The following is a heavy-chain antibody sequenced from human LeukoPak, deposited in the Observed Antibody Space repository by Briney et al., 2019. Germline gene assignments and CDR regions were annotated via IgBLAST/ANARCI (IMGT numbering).Heavy chain of an antibody. D-gene: IGHD3-10*01. V-gene: IGHV1-3*01. J-gene: IGHJ4*02. CDR1: GYTFTSYA. CDR3: ARGSGSYTFDY. Sequence: GASLYVSCKASGYTFTSYAMHWVRQAPGQRLEWMGWINAGNGNTKYSQKFQGRVTITRDTSASTAYMELSSLRSEDTAVYYCARGSGSYTFDYWGQGTLVTVSS. CDR2: INAGNGNT.